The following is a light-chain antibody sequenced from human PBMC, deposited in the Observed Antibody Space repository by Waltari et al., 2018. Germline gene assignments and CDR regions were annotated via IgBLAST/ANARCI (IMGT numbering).Light chain of an antibody. CDR3: TEALQSVT. Sequence: EIVMIQSPLSLPVTPGEPASITSRSSQSLLDHNGYNYLDWYLQKPGQSPQILIYLGSSRASGVHNRISGSGSGTDFTLKISRVEAEDAGVYYCTEALQSVTFGQGTRLEIK. V-gene: IGKV2-28*01. CDR2: LGS. J-gene: IGKJ5*01. CDR1: QSLLDHNGYNY.